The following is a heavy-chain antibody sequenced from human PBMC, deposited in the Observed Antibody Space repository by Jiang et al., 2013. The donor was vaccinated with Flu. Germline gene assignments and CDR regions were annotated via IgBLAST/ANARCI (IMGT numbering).Heavy chain of an antibody. CDR3: ARDGLGDGGRYYYGMDV. J-gene: IGHJ6*02. V-gene: IGHV3-33*01. Sequence: QLVESGGGVVQPGGSLRLSCAASGFIFSTYGMHWVRQAPGKGLEWVAVIWYDGSNKYYADSVKGRFTISRDNSKNTLYLQMNSLRAEDTAVYYCARDGLGDGGRYYYGMDVWGQGTTVTVSS. D-gene: IGHD3-22*01. CDR1: GFIFSTYG. CDR2: IWYDGSNK.